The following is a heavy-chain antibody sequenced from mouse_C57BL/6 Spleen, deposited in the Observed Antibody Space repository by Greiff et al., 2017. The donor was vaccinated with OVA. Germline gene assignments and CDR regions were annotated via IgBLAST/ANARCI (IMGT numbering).Heavy chain of an antibody. CDR3: TRYLTGLFAY. D-gene: IGHD4-1*01. V-gene: IGHV1-15*01. Sequence: VQLQQSGAELVRPGASVTLSCKASGYTFTDYEMHWVKQTPVHGLEWIGAIDPETGGTAYNQKFKGKAILTADKSSSTAYMELRSLTSEDSAVYYCTRYLTGLFAYWGQGTLVTVSA. CDR1: GYTFTDYE. J-gene: IGHJ3*01. CDR2: IDPETGGT.